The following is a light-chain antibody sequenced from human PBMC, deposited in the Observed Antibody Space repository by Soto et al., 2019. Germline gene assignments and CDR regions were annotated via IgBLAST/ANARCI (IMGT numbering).Light chain of an antibody. CDR2: EVN. CDR1: RSDIGGYNY. V-gene: IGLV2-8*01. J-gene: IGLJ1*01. Sequence: QSALTQPPSASGSPGQSVTISCTGTRSDIGGYNYVSWYQQYPGKAPKLVIFEVNKRPSGVPDRFSGSKSGTTASLTVAGLPAEDAADYYCCSYAGRNIYVFGTGTKLTVL. CDR3: CSYAGRNIYV.